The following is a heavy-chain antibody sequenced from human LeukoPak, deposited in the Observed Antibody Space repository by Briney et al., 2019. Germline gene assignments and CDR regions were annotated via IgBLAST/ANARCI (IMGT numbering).Heavy chain of an antibody. CDR3: ARLAGATLGSPYYFDY. D-gene: IGHD1-26*01. J-gene: IGHJ4*02. CDR1: GGSISSGGYY. CDR2: IYYSGST. V-gene: IGHV4-31*03. Sequence: SETLSLTCTVSGGSISSGGYYWSWIRQHPGKGLEWIGYIYYSGSTYYNPSLKSRVTISVDTSKNQFSLKLSSVTAADTAVYYCARLAGATLGSPYYFDYWGQGTLVTVSS.